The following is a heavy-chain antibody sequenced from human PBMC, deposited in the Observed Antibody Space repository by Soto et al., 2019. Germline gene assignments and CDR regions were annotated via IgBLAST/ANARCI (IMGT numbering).Heavy chain of an antibody. CDR3: AGVRYCSGGSCSVQYYFDY. CDR1: GGTFSSYA. J-gene: IGHJ4*02. D-gene: IGHD2-15*01. Sequence: SVKVSCKASGGTFSSYAISWVRQAPGQGLEWMGGIIPIFGTANYAQKFQGRVTITADESTSTAYMELSSLRSEDTAVYYCAGVRYCSGGSCSVQYYFDYWGQGTLVTVSS. V-gene: IGHV1-69*13. CDR2: IIPIFGTA.